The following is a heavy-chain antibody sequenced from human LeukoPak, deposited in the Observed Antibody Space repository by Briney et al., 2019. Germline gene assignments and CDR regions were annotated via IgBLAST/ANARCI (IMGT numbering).Heavy chain of an antibody. CDR1: GFTFDDYA. V-gene: IGHV3-23*01. D-gene: IGHD3-22*01. J-gene: IGHJ3*02. CDR2: ISGSGGST. CDR3: ANDGAYYDSSTDAFDI. Sequence: PGRSLRLSCAASGFTFDDYAMHWVRHAPGKGLEWVSAISGSGGSTYYADSVKGRFIISRDNSKNTLYLQMNSLRAEDTAVYYCANDGAYYDSSTDAFDIWGQGTMVTVSS.